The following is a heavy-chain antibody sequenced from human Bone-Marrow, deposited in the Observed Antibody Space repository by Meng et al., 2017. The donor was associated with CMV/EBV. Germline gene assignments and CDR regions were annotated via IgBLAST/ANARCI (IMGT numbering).Heavy chain of an antibody. CDR3: AKKKGGIYYDSSGFYFHY. CDR1: FTVTNYA. D-gene: IGHD3-22*01. J-gene: IGHJ4*02. V-gene: IGHV3-23*01. CDR2: LDSSTGSP. Sequence: FTVTNYAVGWVRQAPRTGVEWVSALDSSTGSPSYADSVKGRFTVSRHNSKNTLYLQMNNLRVEDTALYYCAKKKGGIYYDSSGFYFHYWGQGTLVTVSS.